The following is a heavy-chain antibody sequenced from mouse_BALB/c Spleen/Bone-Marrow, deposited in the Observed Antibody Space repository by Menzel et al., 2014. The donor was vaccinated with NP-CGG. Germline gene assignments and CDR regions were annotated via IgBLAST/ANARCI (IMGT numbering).Heavy chain of an antibody. CDR2: IWVGGNT. D-gene: IGHD1-1*01. Sequence: QVQLQQPGPGLVAPSQSLSISCTVSGFSLTTYGVHWVRQPPGKGLEWLGVIWVGGNTKYNSALMSRLSISKDNSKSQVFLKMNSLQTDDTAMYYCGRDRTTRYFDYWGQGTTLTVSS. CDR3: GRDRTTRYFDY. V-gene: IGHV2-9*02. J-gene: IGHJ2*01. CDR1: GFSLTTYG.